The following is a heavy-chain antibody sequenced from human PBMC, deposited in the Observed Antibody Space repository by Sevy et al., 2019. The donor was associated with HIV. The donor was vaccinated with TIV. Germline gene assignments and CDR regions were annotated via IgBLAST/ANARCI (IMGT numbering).Heavy chain of an antibody. V-gene: IGHV3-21*01. CDR2: ISSSSSYI. Sequence: GGSLRLSCAASGFTFSSYSMNWVRQAPGKGLEWVSSISSSSSYIYYADSVKGRFTISRDNAKNSLYLQMNSLRAEDTAVYYCASDPGVGDYGMDVWGHGTTVTVSS. D-gene: IGHD1-26*01. J-gene: IGHJ6*02. CDR3: ASDPGVGDYGMDV. CDR1: GFTFSSYS.